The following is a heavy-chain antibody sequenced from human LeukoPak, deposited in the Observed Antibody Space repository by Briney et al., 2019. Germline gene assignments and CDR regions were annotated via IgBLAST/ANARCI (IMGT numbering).Heavy chain of an antibody. CDR3: AREGSSSFEY. J-gene: IGHJ4*02. D-gene: IGHD3-10*01. CDR2: TYYRSRWYN. Sequence: SQTLSLTCAVSGDSVSSNTAVWNWVRQSPSRGLEWLGRTYYRSRWYNDFAVSVKSRATINPDTSKNQFSLHLNSVTPEDTAVYYCAREGSSSFEYWGQGSLVTVSS. CDR1: GDSVSSNTAV. V-gene: IGHV6-1*01.